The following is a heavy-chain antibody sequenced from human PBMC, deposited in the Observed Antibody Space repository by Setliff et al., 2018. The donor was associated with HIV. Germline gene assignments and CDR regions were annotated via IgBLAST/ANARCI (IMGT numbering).Heavy chain of an antibody. J-gene: IGHJ4*02. Sequence: SETLSLTCSVSGGSISSRSYYWSWIRQPAGKGLEWIGHIHTSGSTDYSPSLKSRVTISVDTSKKQFSLKLSSVTAADTAVYYCARRDSYYDILTGRAFDSWGPGALVTVSS. V-gene: IGHV4-61*09. CDR2: IHTSGST. CDR3: ARRDSYYDILTGRAFDS. CDR1: GGSISSRSYY. D-gene: IGHD3-9*01.